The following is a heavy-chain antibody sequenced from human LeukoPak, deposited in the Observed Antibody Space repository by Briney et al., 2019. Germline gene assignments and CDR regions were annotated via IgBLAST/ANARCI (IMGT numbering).Heavy chain of an antibody. V-gene: IGHV4-34*01. Sequence: SETLSLTCAVYGGSFSGYYWSWIRQPPGKGLEWIGEINHSGSTNYNPSLKSRVTISVDTSKNQFSLKLSSVTAADTAVYYCAREALYCSGGSCHYYYYYMDVWGKGTTVTVSS. CDR2: INHSGST. CDR1: GGSFSGYY. J-gene: IGHJ6*03. D-gene: IGHD2-15*01. CDR3: AREALYCSGGSCHYYYYYMDV.